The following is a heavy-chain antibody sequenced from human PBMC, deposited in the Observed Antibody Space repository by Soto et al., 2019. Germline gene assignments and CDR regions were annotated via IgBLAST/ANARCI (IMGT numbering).Heavy chain of an antibody. CDR1: GFTFSSYA. Sequence: PGGTLRLSCAASGFTFSSYAMSWVRQAPGKGLEWVSAISGSGGSTYYADSVKGRFTISRDNSKNTLYLQMNSLRAEDTAVYYCAKDRLGAWIAARRLDPWGQGTLVTVSS. D-gene: IGHD6-6*01. CDR2: ISGSGGST. CDR3: AKDRLGAWIAARRLDP. J-gene: IGHJ5*02. V-gene: IGHV3-23*01.